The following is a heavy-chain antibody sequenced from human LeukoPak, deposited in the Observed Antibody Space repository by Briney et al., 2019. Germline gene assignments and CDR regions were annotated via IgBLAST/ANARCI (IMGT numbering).Heavy chain of an antibody. CDR3: AKDPAEYCSSTSCLAGIQGYFDY. CDR1: GFTFSNYG. CDR2: ISYDGSDK. Sequence: GGSLRLSCAASGFTFSNYGIHWVRQAPGKGLEWVAVISYDGSDKYYADSVKGRFTISRDNSKNTLYLQMSSLRPEDTAVYYCAKDPAEYCSSTSCLAGIQGYFDYWGQGTLVTVSS. V-gene: IGHV3-30*18. J-gene: IGHJ4*02. D-gene: IGHD2-2*01.